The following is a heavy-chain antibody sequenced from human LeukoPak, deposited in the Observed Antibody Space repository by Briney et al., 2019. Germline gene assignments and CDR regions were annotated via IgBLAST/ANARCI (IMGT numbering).Heavy chain of an antibody. CDR1: GFSFNSYA. V-gene: IGHV3-66*01. CDR2: IYSGGST. J-gene: IGHJ4*02. Sequence: GGSLRLSCAASGFSFNSYAMSWVRQAPGKGLEWVSVIYSGGSTYYADSVKGRFTISRDNSKNTLYLQMNSLRAEDTAVYYCARDPLHYCSSTSCSRKRGDYWGQGTLVTVSS. D-gene: IGHD2-2*01. CDR3: ARDPLHYCSSTSCSRKRGDY.